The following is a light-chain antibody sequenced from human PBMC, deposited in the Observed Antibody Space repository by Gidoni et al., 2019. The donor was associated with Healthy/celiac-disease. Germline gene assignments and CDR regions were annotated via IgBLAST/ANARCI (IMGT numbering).Light chain of an antibody. CDR1: SSDVGGYNY. V-gene: IGLV2-14*01. CDR3: SSYTSSSSL. J-gene: IGLJ2*01. CDR2: DVS. Sequence: HSALTQPASVSGSPAQSITTSCTGTSSDVGGYNYVSCYQQPPGKAPKLMIYDVSNRPSGGANRFSGSKSGNTASRTISGLQAEDEADYYCSSYTSSSSLFGGGNKLTVL.